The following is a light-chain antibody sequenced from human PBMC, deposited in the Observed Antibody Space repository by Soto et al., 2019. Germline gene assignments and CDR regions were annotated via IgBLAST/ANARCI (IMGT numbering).Light chain of an antibody. CDR2: AAS. V-gene: IGKV1-39*01. CDR3: QQSYSAPYT. Sequence: DLQMTQSPSSLSASVGDRVTITCRASQSIRNYLNWYQQKPGKAPKLLIYAASSLQSGVPSRFSGSGSGTGFTLTFSSLQPEDFATYYCQQSYSAPYTFRQGTKLEIK. CDR1: QSIRNY. J-gene: IGKJ2*01.